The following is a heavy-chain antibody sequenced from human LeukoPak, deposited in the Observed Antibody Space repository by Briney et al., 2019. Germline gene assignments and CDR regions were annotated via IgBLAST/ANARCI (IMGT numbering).Heavy chain of an antibody. CDR1: GGTFSSYA. J-gene: IGHJ3*02. V-gene: IGHV1-69*13. CDR2: IIPIFGTA. Sequence: SVKVSCKASGGTFSSYAISWVRQAPGQGLEWMGGIIPIFGTANYAQKFQGRVTITADESTSTAYMELSSLRSEDTAVYYCASAYDSSGYYYREDAFDIWGQGTMVTVSS. CDR3: ASAYDSSGYYYREDAFDI. D-gene: IGHD3-22*01.